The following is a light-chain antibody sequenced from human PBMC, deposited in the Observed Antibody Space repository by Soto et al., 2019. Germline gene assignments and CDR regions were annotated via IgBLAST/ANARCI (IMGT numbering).Light chain of an antibody. Sequence: DIQMTQSPPSLSASVGDRVTITCQASHDIGNSLNWYQDKPGQAPKLVIYDAYNLETGVPSTFSGSGYGTHFTFTITSLRPEDIATYYCQKSDHLPLFGPGTKWISN. V-gene: IGKV1-33*01. CDR2: DAY. CDR3: QKSDHLPL. J-gene: IGKJ3*01. CDR1: HDIGNS.